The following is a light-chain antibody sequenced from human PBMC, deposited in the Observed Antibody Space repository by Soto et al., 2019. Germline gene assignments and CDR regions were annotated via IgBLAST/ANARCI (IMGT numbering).Light chain of an antibody. J-gene: IGKJ4*01. CDR3: QQYGSSPLT. CDR1: QSVISTY. V-gene: IGKV3-20*01. Sequence: EIVLTQSPGTLSLSPGERATLSCRASQSVISTYLAWYQQKPGQAPRLLIYGASNRATGITDRFTGSGSGTDFTLTISRLEPEDFAEYYCQQYGSSPLTFGGGTKVEIK. CDR2: GAS.